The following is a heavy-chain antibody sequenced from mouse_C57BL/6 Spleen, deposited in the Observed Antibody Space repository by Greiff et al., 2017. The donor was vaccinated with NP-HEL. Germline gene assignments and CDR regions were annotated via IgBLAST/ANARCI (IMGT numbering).Heavy chain of an antibody. CDR1: GFTFSSYA. Sequence: EVKLMESGEGLVKPGGSLKLSCAASGFTFSSYAMSWVRQTPEKRLEWVAYISSGGDYIYYADTVKGRFTISRDNARNTLYLQMSSLKSEDTAMYYCTRDQYYGSFDYWGQGTTLTVSS. CDR3: TRDQYYGSFDY. CDR2: ISSGGDYI. V-gene: IGHV5-9-1*02. J-gene: IGHJ2*01. D-gene: IGHD1-1*01.